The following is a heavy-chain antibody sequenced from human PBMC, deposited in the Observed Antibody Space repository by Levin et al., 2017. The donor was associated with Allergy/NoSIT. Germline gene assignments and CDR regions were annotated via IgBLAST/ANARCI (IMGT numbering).Heavy chain of an antibody. CDR2: ISGSGGST. Sequence: PGGSLRLSCAASGFTFSSYAMSWVRQAPGKGLEWVSAISGSGGSTYYADSVKGRFTISRDNSKNTLYLQMNSLRAEDTAVYYCAKPVFEYSYGHGAFDYWGQGTLVTVSS. D-gene: IGHD5-18*01. CDR1: GFTFSSYA. V-gene: IGHV3-23*01. J-gene: IGHJ4*02. CDR3: AKPVFEYSYGHGAFDY.